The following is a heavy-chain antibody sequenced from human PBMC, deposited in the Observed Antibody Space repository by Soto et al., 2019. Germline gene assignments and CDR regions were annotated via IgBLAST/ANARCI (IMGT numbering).Heavy chain of an antibody. J-gene: IGHJ4*02. Sequence: SETLSLTCTVSGGSVSNSSYYWGWVRQPPGKGLEWIGSVYYSGSTYYNPSPESRVTISVDKSKNQFSLKLMSLSAADTAVYYCGRLEGLATISYYFDYWGQGALVTVSS. CDR3: GRLEGLATISYYFDY. CDR2: VYYSGST. V-gene: IGHV4-39*01. D-gene: IGHD3-9*01. CDR1: GGSVSNSSYY.